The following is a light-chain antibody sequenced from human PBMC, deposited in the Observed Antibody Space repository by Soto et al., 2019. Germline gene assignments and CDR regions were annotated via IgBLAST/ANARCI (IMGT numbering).Light chain of an antibody. Sequence: QSALTQPPSASGSPGQSVSISCTGTSSDVGAFNFVSWYQQHPGNAPKLIIYEVTKRPSGVPDRFSGYKSGNTASLTVSGLQAEDEADYYCSSYVGTNTVVFGGGTKLTVL. CDR2: EVT. V-gene: IGLV2-8*01. J-gene: IGLJ2*01. CDR1: SSDVGAFNF. CDR3: SSYVGTNTVV.